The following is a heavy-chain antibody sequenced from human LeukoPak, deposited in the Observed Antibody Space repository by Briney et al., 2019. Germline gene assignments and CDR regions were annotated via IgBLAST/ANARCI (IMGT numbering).Heavy chain of an antibody. CDR3: ARDFRHCGGDCYSERHYYFDF. V-gene: IGHV3-21*01. CDR2: ISSSNYI. J-gene: IGHJ4*02. D-gene: IGHD2-21*02. Sequence: PGGSLRLSCAASGFTFSSYSMNWVRQAPGKGLEWVSSISSSNYIYYADSLKGRFTISRDNAKNSLYLQMNSLRAEDTAVYYCARDFRHCGGDCYSERHYYFDFWGQGTLVTVSS. CDR1: GFTFSSYS.